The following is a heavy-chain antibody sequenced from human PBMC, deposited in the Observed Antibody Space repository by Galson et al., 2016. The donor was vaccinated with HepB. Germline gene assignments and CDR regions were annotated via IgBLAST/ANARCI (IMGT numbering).Heavy chain of an antibody. CDR3: ARVMVDYHYWSNKPKHYYSGMDV. D-gene: IGHD3-3*01. CDR1: GITFSDSY. J-gene: IGHJ6*02. V-gene: IGHV3-11*01. Sequence: SLRLSCAASGITFSDSYMTWIRQAPGKGLEWLSYISSSGSTIYYADSVKGRFTIPRDNAKSSLYLQMNSLRAEDTAVYYCARVMVDYHYWSNKPKHYYSGMDVWGQGTTVTVSS. CDR2: ISSSGSTI.